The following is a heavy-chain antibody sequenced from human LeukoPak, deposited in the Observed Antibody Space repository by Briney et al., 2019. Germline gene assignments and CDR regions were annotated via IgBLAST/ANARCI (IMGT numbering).Heavy chain of an antibody. CDR1: GGTFSSYA. J-gene: IGHJ4*02. Sequence: ASVKVSCTASGGTFSSYAISWVRQAPGQGLEWMGGIIPIFGTANYAQKFQGRVTITADESTSTAYMELSSLRSEDTAVYYCARLNYYDSSGYYEASGYWGQGTLVTVSS. D-gene: IGHD3-22*01. CDR3: ARLNYYDSSGYYEASGY. V-gene: IGHV1-69*13. CDR2: IIPIFGTA.